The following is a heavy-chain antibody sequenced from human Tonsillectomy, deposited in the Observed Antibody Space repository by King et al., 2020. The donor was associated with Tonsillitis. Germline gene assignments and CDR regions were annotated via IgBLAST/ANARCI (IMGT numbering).Heavy chain of an antibody. CDR3: AKGGFLQWLGRAFDI. Sequence: VQLVESGGGVVQPGGSLRLSCAASGVTFDDYAMHWVRQAPVRGLEWVSAISWNSGSIGYADSVTGRFTISTDNAKNSLDRLMTSLGAADTALYYCAKGGFLQWLGRAFDIWGQGTMVTVSS. CDR1: GVTFDDYA. J-gene: IGHJ3*02. CDR2: ISWNSGSI. D-gene: IGHD3-3*01. V-gene: IGHV3-9*01.